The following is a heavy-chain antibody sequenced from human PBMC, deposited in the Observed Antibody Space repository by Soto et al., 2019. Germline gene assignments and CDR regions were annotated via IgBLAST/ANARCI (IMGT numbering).Heavy chain of an antibody. D-gene: IGHD4-17*01. CDR2: ITPSGNP. Sequence: QVQLQQWGAGLLKPSETLSLTCAVFGGSFGGYSWTWIRQPPGGGLEWIGEITPSGNPNYNPSLKSRVAIAVDKPRNQFSLNLTSVTAAYTFIYYWAIGRSLGDFADWGQGTMVIVSS. J-gene: IGHJ4*01. CDR1: GGSFGGYS. CDR3: AIGRSLGDFAD. V-gene: IGHV4-34*02.